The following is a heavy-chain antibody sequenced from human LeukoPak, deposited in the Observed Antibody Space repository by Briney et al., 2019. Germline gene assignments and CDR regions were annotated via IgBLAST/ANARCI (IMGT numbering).Heavy chain of an antibody. D-gene: IGHD6-13*01. CDR1: GGSFSGYY. J-gene: IGHJ4*02. V-gene: IGHV4-34*01. Sequence: SETLSLTCAAYGGSFSGYYWSWIRQPPGKGLEWIGEINHSGSTNYNPSLKSRVTISVDTSKNQFSLKLSSVTAADTAVYYCARVERHYRIGYSSSWSWYDYWGQGTLVTVSS. CDR2: INHSGST. CDR3: ARVERHYRIGYSSSWSWYDY.